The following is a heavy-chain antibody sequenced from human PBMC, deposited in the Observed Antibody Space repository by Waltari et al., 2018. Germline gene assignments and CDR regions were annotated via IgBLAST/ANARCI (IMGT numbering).Heavy chain of an antibody. CDR2: IYYSGST. D-gene: IGHD3-22*01. CDR3: AGSYYYDSSGPDY. CDR1: GGSISRGRYY. Sequence: QVQLQESGPGLVKPSQPLSLTCTVSGGSISRGRYYWSRIRHHPGKGLEWIGYIYYSGSTYYNPSLKSRVTISVDTSKNQFSLKLSSVTAADTAVYYCAGSYYYDSSGPDYWGQGTLVTVSS. V-gene: IGHV4-31*03. J-gene: IGHJ4*02.